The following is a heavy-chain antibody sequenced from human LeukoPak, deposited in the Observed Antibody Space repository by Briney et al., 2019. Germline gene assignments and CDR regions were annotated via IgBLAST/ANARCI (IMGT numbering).Heavy chain of an antibody. J-gene: IGHJ4*02. CDR3: ASSVAGTVDY. CDR1: GGTFSSYA. D-gene: IGHD6-19*01. V-gene: IGHV1-69*13. Sequence: ASVTVSCKASGGTFSSYAISWVRQAPGQGLEWMGGIIPIFGTANYAQKFQGRVTITADESTSTAYMELSSLRSEDTAVYYCASSVAGTVDYWGQGTLVTVSS. CDR2: IIPIFGTA.